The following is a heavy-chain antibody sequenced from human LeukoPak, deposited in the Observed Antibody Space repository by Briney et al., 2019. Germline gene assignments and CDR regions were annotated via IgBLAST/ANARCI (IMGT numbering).Heavy chain of an antibody. CDR3: ARGPVSSGYPYYFDY. CDR2: IYTSGST. J-gene: IGHJ4*02. Sequence: SETLSLTCTVSGGSTSSGSYYWSWIRQPAGKGLEWIGRIYTSGSTNYNPSLKSRVTISVDTSKNQFSLKLSSVTAADTAVYYCARGPVSSGYPYYFDYWGQGTLVTVSS. CDR1: GGSTSSGSYY. D-gene: IGHD3-22*01. V-gene: IGHV4-61*02.